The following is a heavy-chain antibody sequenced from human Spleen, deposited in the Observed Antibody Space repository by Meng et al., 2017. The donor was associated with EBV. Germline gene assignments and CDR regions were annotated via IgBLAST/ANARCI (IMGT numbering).Heavy chain of an antibody. D-gene: IGHD3-10*01. CDR3: ARENPARGNWFDP. CDR1: GGSVSSTSYY. CDR2: VYYSGST. J-gene: IGHJ5*02. V-gene: IGHV4-61*01. Sequence: QVQWQESGPGRVKPSETLSLTCTVSGGSVSSTSYYWSWIRQPPGKRLEWIGYVYYSGSTNYNPSLKSRVTISVDTSKNQFSLNLDSVTAADTAVYYCARENPARGNWFDPWGQGALVTVSS.